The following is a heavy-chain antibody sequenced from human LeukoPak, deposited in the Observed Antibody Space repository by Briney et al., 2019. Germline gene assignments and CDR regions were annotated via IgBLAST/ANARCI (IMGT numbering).Heavy chain of an antibody. CDR1: GGSISSSNW. CDR2: IYHSGST. CDR3: ARDLNGYKDYYYYYMDV. V-gene: IGHV4-4*02. Sequence: ASGTLSLTCAVSGGSISSSNWWSWVRQPPGKGLEWIGEIYHSGSTNYNPSLKSRVTISVDKSKNQFSLKLSSVTAADTAVYYCARDLNGYKDYYYYYMDVWGKGTTVTVSS. D-gene: IGHD5-24*01. J-gene: IGHJ6*03.